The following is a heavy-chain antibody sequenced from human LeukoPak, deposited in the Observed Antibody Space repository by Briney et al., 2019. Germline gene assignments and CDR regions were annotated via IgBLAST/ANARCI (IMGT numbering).Heavy chain of an antibody. D-gene: IGHD4-11*01. CDR2: IWSDATNQ. V-gene: IGHV3-33*06. J-gene: IGHJ4*02. Sequence: GTSLRLSCEASGFTFSHFGMHWVRQAPGKGLEWVAVIWSDATNQYYGDSVKGRFTISRDNFKKTVSLQMDSLRAEDTAVYYCAKDAQRGFXYSNSLEHWGQGSLVTVSS. CDR3: AKDAQRGFXYSNSLEH. CDR1: GFTFSHFG.